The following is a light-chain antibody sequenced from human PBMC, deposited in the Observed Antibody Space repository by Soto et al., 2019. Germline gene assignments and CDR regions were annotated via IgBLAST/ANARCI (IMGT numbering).Light chain of an antibody. CDR1: QRIDTW. V-gene: IGKV1-5*03. Sequence: DIQMTQSPSTLSASLGDRVTITCRVSQRIDTWVAWYQQTPGTAPKRLVYKSTILQSGVPSRFSGSGSGTAFTLAISNLQPDDFATYYGQQYETFSPWTFGQGTKVEIK. J-gene: IGKJ1*01. CDR2: KST. CDR3: QQYETFSPWT.